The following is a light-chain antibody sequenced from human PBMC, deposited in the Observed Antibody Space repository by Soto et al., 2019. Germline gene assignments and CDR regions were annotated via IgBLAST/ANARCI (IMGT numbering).Light chain of an antibody. V-gene: IGKV3-20*01. J-gene: IGKJ4*01. CDR2: DAS. CDR1: QSLSNNY. CDR3: QQYGSSPPP. Sequence: EILVTQSPGTLSLSPRKRATLSCRASQSLSNNYLAWYQQKPGQAPRLLIYDASSRATGIPDRFSGSGSGTDFTLSMSRLEPEYYALYYCQQYGSSPPPFGAGPKSDIK.